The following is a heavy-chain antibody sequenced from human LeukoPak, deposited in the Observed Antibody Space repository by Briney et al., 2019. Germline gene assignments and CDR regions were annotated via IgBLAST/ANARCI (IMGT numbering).Heavy chain of an antibody. Sequence: GGSLRLSCAASGFSFGSYWIHWVRQAPGKGLVWVGRISPDGSNTLSADSVRGRFTISRGNAENSLYLQLNSLSADGTAVYYCARVRICPRCHFDYWGQGTLVTVSS. V-gene: IGHV3-74*03. D-gene: IGHD3-16*01. CDR3: ARVRICPRCHFDY. J-gene: IGHJ4*02. CDR2: ISPDGSNT. CDR1: GFSFGSYW.